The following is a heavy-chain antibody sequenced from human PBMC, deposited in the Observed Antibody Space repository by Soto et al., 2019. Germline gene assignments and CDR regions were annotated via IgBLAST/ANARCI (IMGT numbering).Heavy chain of an antibody. D-gene: IGHD3-3*01. V-gene: IGHV1-58*01. Sequence: AASVKVSCKASGFTFTSSAVQWVRQARGQRLEWIGWIVVGSGNTNYAQKFQERVTITRDMSTSTAYMELSSLRSEDTAVYYCAAGEPLDFWSGYYSYYYYGMDVWGQGTTVTVSS. J-gene: IGHJ6*02. CDR3: AAGEPLDFWSGYYSYYYYGMDV. CDR1: GFTFTSSA. CDR2: IVVGSGNT.